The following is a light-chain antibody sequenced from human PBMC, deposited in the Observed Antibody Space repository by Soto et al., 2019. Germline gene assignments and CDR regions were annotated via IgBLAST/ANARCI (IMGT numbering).Light chain of an antibody. CDR3: QQYGSSIT. Sequence: EIVLTQSPGTLSLSPGERATLSCRASQSVSSSYLAWYQQKPGQAPRLLIYGASSRATGIPDRISGSGSGTDFPLTISRLEPEDFAVYYCQQYGSSITFGQGTRLEIK. CDR1: QSVSSSY. J-gene: IGKJ5*01. V-gene: IGKV3-20*01. CDR2: GAS.